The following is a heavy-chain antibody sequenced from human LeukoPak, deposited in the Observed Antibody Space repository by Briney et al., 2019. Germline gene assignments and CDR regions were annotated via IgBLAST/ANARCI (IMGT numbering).Heavy chain of an antibody. J-gene: IGHJ3*02. V-gene: IGHV3-30*02. CDR3: TKGGVSTAYTHIFDM. D-gene: IGHD3-16*01. CDR1: GFTFSSSG. Sequence: GGSLRLSCAASGFTFSSSGMHWVRQVPGKGLEWVAFIRYDGNAKYYADSVKGRFTISRDNSKHTLYLQMNSLRAGDTAFYYCTKGGVSTAYTHIFDMWGQGTLVSVSS. CDR2: IRYDGNAK.